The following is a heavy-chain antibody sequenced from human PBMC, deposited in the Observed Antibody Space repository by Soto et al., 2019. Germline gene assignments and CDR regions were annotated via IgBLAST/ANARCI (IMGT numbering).Heavy chain of an antibody. CDR2: IYWNDAK. CDR3: GHWSYSTGWSDY. Sequence: SCPTLVNPTQTLTLTCALSGFSLNTTAVGVGWVRQPPGKALEWLAVIYWNDAKRYSPSLKSRLTLTKDTSKNQVVLTMTNMDPVDTATYYCGHWSYSTGWSDYWGQGVLVTVSS. CDR1: GFSLNTTAVG. V-gene: IGHV2-5*01. J-gene: IGHJ4*02. D-gene: IGHD6-19*01.